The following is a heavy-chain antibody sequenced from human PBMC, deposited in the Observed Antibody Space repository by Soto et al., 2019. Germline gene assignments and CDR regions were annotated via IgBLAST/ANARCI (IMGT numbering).Heavy chain of an antibody. J-gene: IGHJ4*02. CDR3: ARDRASAVAGGIHY. D-gene: IGHD6-19*01. V-gene: IGHV3-30-3*01. CDR1: GFTFSSYA. Sequence: QVQLVESGGGVVQPGRSLRLSCAASGFTFSSYAMHWVRQAPGKGLEWVAVISYDGSNKYYADSVKGRFTISRDNSKITLYLQMNSLRAEATAVYYCARDRASAVAGGIHYWGQGTLVTVSS. CDR2: ISYDGSNK.